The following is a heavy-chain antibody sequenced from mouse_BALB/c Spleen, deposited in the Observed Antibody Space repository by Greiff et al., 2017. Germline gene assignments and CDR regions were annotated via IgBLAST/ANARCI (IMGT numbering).Heavy chain of an antibody. D-gene: IGHD2-4*01. CDR3: ASERVPATMITDYYAMDY. Sequence: VKVEESGPGLVAPSQSLSITCTVSGFSLTGYGVNWVRQPPGKGLEWLGMIWGEGSTDYNSALKSRLSIRKDNSKSKVFLKINSLQTDDTARYYCASERVPATMITDYYAMDYWGQGTSVTVSS. CDR1: GFSLTGYG. CDR2: IWGEGST. V-gene: IGHV2-6-7*01. J-gene: IGHJ4*01.